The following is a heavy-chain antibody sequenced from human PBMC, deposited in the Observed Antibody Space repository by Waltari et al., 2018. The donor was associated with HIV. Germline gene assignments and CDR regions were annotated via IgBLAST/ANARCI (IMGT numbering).Heavy chain of an antibody. CDR1: GGSISSYY. V-gene: IGHV4-59*01. D-gene: IGHD3-22*01. J-gene: IGHJ3*02. Sequence: QVQLQESGPGLVKPSETLSLTCTVSGGSISSYYWSWIRPPPGTGREWIGYIYYRGSTNYNPSLKSRVTISVDTSKNQFSLKLSSVTAADTAVYYCARALTRHYYDSSGYFGAFDIWGQGTMVTVSS. CDR3: ARALTRHYYDSSGYFGAFDI. CDR2: IYYRGST.